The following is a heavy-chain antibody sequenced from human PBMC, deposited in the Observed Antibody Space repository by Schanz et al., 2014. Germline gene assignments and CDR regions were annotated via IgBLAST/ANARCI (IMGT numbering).Heavy chain of an antibody. V-gene: IGHV3-21*01. J-gene: IGHJ4*02. CDR3: ARGRTFDY. CDR1: GLLFSYYY. Sequence: VQLVESGGGLVQPGGSLRLSCAASGLLFSYYYMSGVRQAPGKGLEWVSSVSSSSTYIFYADSVRGRFTISRDNAKNSLYLQMNSLRAEDTAVYYCARGRTFDYWGQGTLVNVSS. CDR2: VSSSSTYI.